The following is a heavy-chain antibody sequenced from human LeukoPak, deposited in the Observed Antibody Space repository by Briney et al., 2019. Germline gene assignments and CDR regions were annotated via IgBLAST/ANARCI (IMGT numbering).Heavy chain of an antibody. Sequence: PGGSLRLSCAASGFSFSNYAMTWVRQAPGKGLEWVSGFTSGGSIYYADSVKGRFTISRDNSKNTLYLQMNSLRAEDTAVYYCAKDPYRASSGLVDYWGQGTLVTVSS. V-gene: IGHV3-23*01. CDR3: AKDPYRASSGLVDY. D-gene: IGHD5-12*01. CDR2: FTSGGSI. CDR1: GFSFSNYA. J-gene: IGHJ4*02.